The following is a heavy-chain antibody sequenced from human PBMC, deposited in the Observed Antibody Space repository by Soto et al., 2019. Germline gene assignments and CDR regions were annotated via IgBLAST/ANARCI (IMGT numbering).Heavy chain of an antibody. V-gene: IGHV4-59*01. CDR1: GDSIRSYY. Sequence: SETLSLTCTVSGDSIRSYYWTWIRQTPRKGLELIGYIYYSGSPSYNASPKSRGTISVDMSKNQFSLKLSSVIAADTAVYYCARAYGGFDNGLDVWGQGTAVTVSS. CDR2: IYYSGSP. D-gene: IGHD5-12*01. CDR3: ARAYGGFDNGLDV. J-gene: IGHJ6*02.